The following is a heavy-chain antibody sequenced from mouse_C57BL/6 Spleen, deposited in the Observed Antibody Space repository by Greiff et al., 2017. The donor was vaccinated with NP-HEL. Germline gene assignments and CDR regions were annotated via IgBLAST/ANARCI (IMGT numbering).Heavy chain of an antibody. V-gene: IGHV1-82*01. CDR3: ARPNYDYDGFDY. CDR2: IYPGDGDT. Sequence: VQLQESGPELVKPGASVKISCKASGYAFSSSWMNWVKQRPGKGLEWIGRIYPGDGDTNYNGKFKGKATLTADKSSSTAYMQLSSLTSEDSAVYFCARPNYDYDGFDYWGQSTTLTVSS. D-gene: IGHD2-4*01. CDR1: GYAFSSSW. J-gene: IGHJ2*01.